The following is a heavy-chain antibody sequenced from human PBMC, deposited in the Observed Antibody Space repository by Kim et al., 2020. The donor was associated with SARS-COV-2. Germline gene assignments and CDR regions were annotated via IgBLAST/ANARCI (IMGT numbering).Heavy chain of an antibody. CDR2: VSHSGIT. CDR1: GVSISSGHW. CDR3: AKVDDY. J-gene: IGHJ4*02. V-gene: IGHV4-4*02. Sequence: SETLSLTCAVSGVSISSGHWWSWVRQSPEKGLEWIGEVSHSGITKYSPSLNSRVTISVDESKNQFSLRLTSVTAADTVVYFCAKVDDYWGPGILVTVSS.